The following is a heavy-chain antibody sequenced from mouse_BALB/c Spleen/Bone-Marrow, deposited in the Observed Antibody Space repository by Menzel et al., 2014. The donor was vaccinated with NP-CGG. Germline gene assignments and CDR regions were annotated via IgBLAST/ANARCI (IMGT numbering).Heavy chain of an antibody. D-gene: IGHD1-1*01. CDR1: GYSFTAYT. CDR2: INPYNGGT. J-gene: IGHJ4*01. Sequence: VQLQQSGPELVKPGASMKISCKASGYSFTAYTMNWVKQSHGKNLEWIGLINPYNGGTSYNQKFKGKATLTVDTSSSAAYMELLSLTTEDSAVYYCARSETNYGSSGYYAMDYWGQGTSVTVSS. V-gene: IGHV1-18*01. CDR3: ARSETNYGSSGYYAMDY.